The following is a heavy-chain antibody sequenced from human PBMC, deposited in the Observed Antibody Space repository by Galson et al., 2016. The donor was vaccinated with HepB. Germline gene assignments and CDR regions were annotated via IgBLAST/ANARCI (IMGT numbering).Heavy chain of an antibody. CDR2: IYYSGST. J-gene: IGHJ4*02. Sequence: TLSLTCTVSGGSISSGGYYWSWIRQHPGKGLEWIGYIYYSGSTYYNPSLKSRVTISVDTSKNQFSLKLSSETAADTAVYYCARRNLGYCTNGICPFDYWGQGTLVTVSS. V-gene: IGHV4-31*03. CDR1: GGSISSGGYY. D-gene: IGHD2-8*01. CDR3: ARRNLGYCTNGICPFDY.